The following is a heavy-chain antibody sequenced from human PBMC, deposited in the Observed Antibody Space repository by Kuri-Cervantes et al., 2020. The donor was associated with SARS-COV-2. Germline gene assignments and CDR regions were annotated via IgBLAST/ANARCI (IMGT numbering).Heavy chain of an antibody. CDR1: GFTFSNYP. V-gene: IGHV3-23*01. J-gene: IGHJ4*02. D-gene: IGHD3-22*01. CDR3: AKVYYDNGGYTYAFDS. Sequence: ETLSLTCAASGFTFSNYPMSWVRQAPGKGLEWVSGLSRFGGNTYYADSVKGRFSISGDSSKNTVYLQMNGLRDDDTAVYYCAKVYYDNGGYTYAFDSWGPGNLVTVSS. CDR2: LSRFGGNT.